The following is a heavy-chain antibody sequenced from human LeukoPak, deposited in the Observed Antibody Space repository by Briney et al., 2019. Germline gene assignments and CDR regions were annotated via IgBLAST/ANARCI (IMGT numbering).Heavy chain of an antibody. CDR1: GFTCSSYG. V-gene: IGHV3-30*02. Sequence: GGSLRLSCAASGFTCSSYGMHWVRQAPGKGLEWVAFIRYDGSNKYYADSVKGRFTISRDNSKNTLYLQMNSLRAEDTAVYYCAKDLPPYSGYDSLNLDYWGQGTLVTVSS. CDR3: AKDLPPYSGYDSLNLDY. J-gene: IGHJ4*02. D-gene: IGHD5-12*01. CDR2: IRYDGSNK.